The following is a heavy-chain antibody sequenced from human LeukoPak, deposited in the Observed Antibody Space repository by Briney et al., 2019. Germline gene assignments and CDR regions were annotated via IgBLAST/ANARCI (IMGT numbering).Heavy chain of an antibody. J-gene: IGHJ4*02. V-gene: IGHV4-4*07. CDR2: IYTSGST. CDR3: ASSPLSVAGDTFDY. CDR1: GGSISSYY. Sequence: SETLSLTCTVSGGSISSYYWSWLRQPAGQGLKWIGRIYTSGSTNYNPSLKSRLTMSVDTSKNQFSLKLSSVTAADTAVYYCASSPLSVAGDTFDYWGQGSLVTVSS. D-gene: IGHD6-19*01.